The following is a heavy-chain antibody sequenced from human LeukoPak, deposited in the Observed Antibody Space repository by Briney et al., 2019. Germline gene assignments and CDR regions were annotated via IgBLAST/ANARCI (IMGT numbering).Heavy chain of an antibody. CDR1: GFTFSSYG. CDR2: ISYDGSNK. Sequence: GGSLRLSCAASGFTFSSYGMHWVRQAPGKGLEWVAVISYDGSNKYYADSVKGRFTIPRDNSKNTLYLQMNSLRAEDTAVYYCAKDRNRYYDSSGYSDYWGQGTLVTVSS. CDR3: AKDRNRYYDSSGYSDY. J-gene: IGHJ4*02. V-gene: IGHV3-30*18. D-gene: IGHD3-22*01.